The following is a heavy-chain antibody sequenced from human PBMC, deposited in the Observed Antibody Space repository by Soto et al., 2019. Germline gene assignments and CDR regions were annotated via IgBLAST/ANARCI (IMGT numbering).Heavy chain of an antibody. D-gene: IGHD2-15*01. CDR3: AKDLLPVVVAAPFDY. V-gene: IGHV3-30*18. Sequence: QVQLVESGGGVVQPGRSLRLSCAASGFTFSSYGMHWVRQAPGKGLEWVAIISYDGSNKYYADSVKGRFTISRDNSKNTLYLQMNSLRAEDTAVYYCAKDLLPVVVAAPFDYWGQGTLVIVSS. CDR1: GFTFSSYG. J-gene: IGHJ4*02. CDR2: ISYDGSNK.